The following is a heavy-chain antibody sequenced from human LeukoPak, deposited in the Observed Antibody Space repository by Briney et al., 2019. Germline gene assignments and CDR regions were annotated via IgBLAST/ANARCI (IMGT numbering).Heavy chain of an antibody. CDR2: ISAYNGNT. D-gene: IGHD3-3*01. V-gene: IGHV1-18*01. J-gene: IGHJ5*02. CDR1: GYTFTSYG. Sequence: GASVKVSCKASGYTFTSYGISWVRQAPGQGLEWMGWISAYNGNTNYAQKLQGRVTMTTDTSTSTAYMELRSLRSDDTAVYYCARAPYDLWSGNNWFDPWGQGTLVTVSS. CDR3: ARAPYDLWSGNNWFDP.